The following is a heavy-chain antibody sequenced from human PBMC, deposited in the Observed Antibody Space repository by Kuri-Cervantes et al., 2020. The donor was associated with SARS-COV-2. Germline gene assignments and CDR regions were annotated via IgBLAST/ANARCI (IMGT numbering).Heavy chain of an antibody. Sequence: ASVKVSCKASGYTFTSYGISWVRQAPGQGLEWMGWISAYNGNTNYGQKLQGRVTMTTDTSTSTAYMELGSLRSDDAAVYYCARRQNTAMVLPHFDYWGQGTLVTVSS. J-gene: IGHJ4*02. CDR3: ARRQNTAMVLPHFDY. CDR2: ISAYNGNT. CDR1: GYTFTSYG. D-gene: IGHD5-18*01. V-gene: IGHV1-18*01.